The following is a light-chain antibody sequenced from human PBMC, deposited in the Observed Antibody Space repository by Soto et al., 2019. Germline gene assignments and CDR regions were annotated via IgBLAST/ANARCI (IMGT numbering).Light chain of an antibody. J-gene: IGKJ4*01. CDR3: QQRSNWLPLT. V-gene: IGKV3-11*01. CDR2: DAS. Sequence: EIVLTQSPATLSLSPGERATLSCRVSQSVSSYLAWYQQKPGQAPRLLIYDASNRATGIPARFSGSGSGTDFTLTISSLEPEDFAVYYCQQRSNWLPLTFGGGTKVDIK. CDR1: QSVSSY.